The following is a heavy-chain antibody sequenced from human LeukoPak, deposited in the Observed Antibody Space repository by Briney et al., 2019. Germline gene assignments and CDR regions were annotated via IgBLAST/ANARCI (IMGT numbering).Heavy chain of an antibody. Sequence: ASVKVSCKASGYTSTSYDINWVRQATGQGLEWMGWMNPNSGNTGYAQKFQGRVTITRNTSISTAYMELSSLRSEDTAVYYCARSGAYSGYGSYYFNYWGQGTLVTVSS. J-gene: IGHJ4*02. D-gene: IGHD5-12*01. CDR3: ARSGAYSGYGSYYFNY. V-gene: IGHV1-8*03. CDR1: GYTSTSYD. CDR2: MNPNSGNT.